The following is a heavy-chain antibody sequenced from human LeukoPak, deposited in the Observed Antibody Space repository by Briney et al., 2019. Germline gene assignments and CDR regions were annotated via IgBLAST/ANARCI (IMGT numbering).Heavy chain of an antibody. CDR2: IYYNGNT. CDR3: ARDYPPSGWHY. Sequence: PSETLSLTCAVSGGSISSYYWSWIRQPPGKGLEWIGYIYYNGNTNYNPSLKSRVIISVDTSKNQFSLKLTSVTAADTAVYYCARDYPPSGWHYWGQGTLVTVSS. V-gene: IGHV4-59*01. CDR1: GGSISSYY. J-gene: IGHJ4*02. D-gene: IGHD6-19*01.